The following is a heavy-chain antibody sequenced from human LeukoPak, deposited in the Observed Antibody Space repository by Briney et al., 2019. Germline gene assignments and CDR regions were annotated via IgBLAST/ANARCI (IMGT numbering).Heavy chain of an antibody. D-gene: IGHD2-21*02. V-gene: IGHV3-30*04. Sequence: GGSLRLSCATSGFTFSSYAMHWVRQAPGKGLERVAVISYDGSNKYYADSVKGRFTISRDNSKNTLHLQMNSLRAEDTAVYYCARESGGDSYYFDYWGQGTLVTVSS. CDR3: ARESGGDSYYFDY. CDR1: GFTFSSYA. CDR2: ISYDGSNK. J-gene: IGHJ4*02.